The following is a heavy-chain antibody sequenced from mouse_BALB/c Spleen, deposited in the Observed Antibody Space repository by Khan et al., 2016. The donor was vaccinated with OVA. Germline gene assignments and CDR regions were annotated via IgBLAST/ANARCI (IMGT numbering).Heavy chain of an antibody. J-gene: IGHJ1*01. CDR2: ISYDGSN. CDR3: ARDRRYDWYFDV. D-gene: IGHD2-14*01. Sequence: EVQLQESGPGLVKPSQSLSLTCSVTGYSITSGYYWNWIRQFPGNKLEWMGYISYDGSNNYNPSLKNRISITRDTSKNQFFLKLNSVTTEDTATYYCARDRRYDWYFDVWGAGTTGTVSS. CDR1: GYSITSGYY. V-gene: IGHV3-6*02.